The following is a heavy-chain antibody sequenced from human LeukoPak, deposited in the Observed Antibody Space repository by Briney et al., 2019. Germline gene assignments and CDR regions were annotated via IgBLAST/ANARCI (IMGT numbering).Heavy chain of an antibody. V-gene: IGHV4-39*07. CDR2: INHSGST. CDR1: GVSISSSSYY. Sequence: SETLSLTCTVSGVSISSSSYYWGWIRQPPGKGLEWIGEINHSGSTNYNPSLKSRVTISVDTSKNQFSLKLSSVTAADTAVYYCARGNLHSCYSLWGQGTLVTVSS. J-gene: IGHJ4*02. D-gene: IGHD2-15*01. CDR3: ARGNLHSCYSL.